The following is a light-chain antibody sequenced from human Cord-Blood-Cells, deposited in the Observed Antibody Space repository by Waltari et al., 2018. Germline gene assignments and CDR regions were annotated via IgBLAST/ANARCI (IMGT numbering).Light chain of an antibody. Sequence: DIQMTQSPSSLSASVGDRVTITCRASQSISSYLHGYQQKPGKAPNLLIYAASSLQSGVPSRFSGSGSGTDFTLTSSSLQPEDFATYYCQQSYSTPLTFGGGTKLEIK. J-gene: IGKJ4*01. V-gene: IGKV1-39*01. CDR2: AAS. CDR3: QQSYSTPLT. CDR1: QSISSY.